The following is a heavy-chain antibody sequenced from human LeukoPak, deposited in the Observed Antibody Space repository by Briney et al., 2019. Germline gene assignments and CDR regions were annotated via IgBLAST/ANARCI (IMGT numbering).Heavy chain of an antibody. J-gene: IGHJ5*02. CDR3: ARDPMTTVKGSGNWFDP. Sequence: SVKVSCKASGGTFSSYTISWVRQAPAQGLEWMGRIISILGISNYARKFQGRVTITTDESTSTAYMELSSLKSEDTAVYYCARDPMTTVKGSGNWFDPWGQGTLVTVSS. CDR1: GGTFSSYT. CDR2: IISILGIS. D-gene: IGHD4-11*01. V-gene: IGHV1-69*16.